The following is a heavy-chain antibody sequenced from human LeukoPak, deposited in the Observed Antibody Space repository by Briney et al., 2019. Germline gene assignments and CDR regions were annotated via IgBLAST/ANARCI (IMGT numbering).Heavy chain of an antibody. CDR1: GGSISSGSYY. V-gene: IGHV4-61*02. CDR2: IYTSGST. D-gene: IGHD3-3*01. J-gene: IGHJ5*02. Sequence: SETLSLTCTVSGGSISSGSYYWSWIRQPAGKELEWIGRIYTSGSTNYNPSLKSRVTISVDTSKNQFSLKLSSVTAADTAVYYCARGWARGYDFWSDNWFDPWGQGTLVTVSS. CDR3: ARGWARGYDFWSDNWFDP.